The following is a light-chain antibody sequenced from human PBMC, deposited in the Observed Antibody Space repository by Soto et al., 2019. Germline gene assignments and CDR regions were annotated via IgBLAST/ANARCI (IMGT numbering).Light chain of an antibody. Sequence: DIQMTQSPSTLSASLGDRVTITCRASQSISSGLAWYQEKPGKAPKLLIYDAYSLESGVPSRFSGSGSGTEFTLTISSLQPDDFATYYGEQYNSYSTFGQGTKVDI. CDR3: EQYNSYST. J-gene: IGKJ1*01. V-gene: IGKV1-5*01. CDR1: QSISSG. CDR2: DAY.